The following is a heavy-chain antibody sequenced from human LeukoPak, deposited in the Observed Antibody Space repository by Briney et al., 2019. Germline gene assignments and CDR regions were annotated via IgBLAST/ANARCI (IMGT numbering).Heavy chain of an antibody. D-gene: IGHD3-22*01. CDR1: GGSISSGGYY. Sequence: PSQTLSLTCTVSGGSISSGGYYWSWIRQHPGKGLEWIGYIYYSGSTNYNPSLKSRVTISVDTSKNQFSLKLSSVTAADTAVYYCARRNYYDSSGYYFQYYFDYWGQGTLVTVSS. CDR3: ARRNYYDSSGYYFQYYFDY. J-gene: IGHJ4*02. CDR2: IYYSGST. V-gene: IGHV4-31*03.